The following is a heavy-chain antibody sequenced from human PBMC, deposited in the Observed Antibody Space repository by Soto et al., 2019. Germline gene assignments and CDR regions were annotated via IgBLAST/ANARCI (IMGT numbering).Heavy chain of an antibody. Sequence: SETLSLTCTVSGGSISSNYWTWIRQPPGKGLEWIGYVYNSGSTNYNPSLKSRVTTSEDTSKSQFSLKVNSMTAADTAVYYCARYRREAVAGYTLDNWGQGILVTVSS. D-gene: IGHD6-13*01. V-gene: IGHV4-59*01. CDR2: VYNSGST. CDR3: ARYRREAVAGYTLDN. J-gene: IGHJ4*02. CDR1: GGSISSNY.